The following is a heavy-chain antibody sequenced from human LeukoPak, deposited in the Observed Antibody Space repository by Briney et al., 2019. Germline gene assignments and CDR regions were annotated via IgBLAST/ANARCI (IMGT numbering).Heavy chain of an antibody. D-gene: IGHD6-13*01. CDR3: ARDPPQHLKRYAF. V-gene: IGHV1-18*01. J-gene: IGHJ4*02. CDR2: INTYKGNT. Sequence: ASVKVSCKASGYNFDKFGIAWGRQAPGQGLEWMGCINTYKGNTKFAQQTQARVTMTTDTSTSTVYMEPRSLRSDDTAVYFCARDPPQHLKRYAFCGQGTQVTVSS. CDR1: GYNFDKFG.